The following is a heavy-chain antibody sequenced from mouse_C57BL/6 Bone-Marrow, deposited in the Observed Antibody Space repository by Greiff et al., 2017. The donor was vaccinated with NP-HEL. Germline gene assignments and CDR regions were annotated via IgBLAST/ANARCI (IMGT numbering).Heavy chain of an antibody. V-gene: IGHV5-2*01. J-gene: IGHJ1*03. CDR3: ARMDYGSSEGWYFDV. Sequence: EVQRVESGGGLVQPGESLKLSCESNEYEFPSHDMSWVRKTPEKRLELVAAINSDGGSTYYPDTMERRFIISRDNTKKTLYLQMSSLRSEDTALYYCARMDYGSSEGWYFDVWGTGTTVTVSS. CDR1: EYEFPSHD. D-gene: IGHD1-1*01. CDR2: INSDGGST.